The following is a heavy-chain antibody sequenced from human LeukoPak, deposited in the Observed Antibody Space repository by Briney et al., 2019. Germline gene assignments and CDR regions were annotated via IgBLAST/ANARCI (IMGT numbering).Heavy chain of an antibody. J-gene: IGHJ6*02. CDR1: GGSFSGYY. CDR3: AREDTGSYYYYGMDV. Sequence: SETLSLTCAVYGGSFSGYYWSWIRQPPGKGLEWIEEINHSGSTNYNPSLKSRVTISVDTSKNQFSLKLSSVTAADTAVYYCAREDTGSYYYYGMDVWGQGTTVTVSS. CDR2: INHSGST. V-gene: IGHV4-34*01. D-gene: IGHD1-1*01.